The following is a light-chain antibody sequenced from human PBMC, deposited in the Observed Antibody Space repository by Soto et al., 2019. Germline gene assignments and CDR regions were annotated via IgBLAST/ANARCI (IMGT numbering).Light chain of an antibody. J-gene: IGKJ4*01. CDR3: QQFNNWPPLT. Sequence: EVVMTQSPATLSVSPGERATLSCRASQFVSTNLAWYQQKPGQAPRLLIYSASTRATGIPARFSGSGSGTDFTLTISSLQSEDSAVYYCQQFNNWPPLTFSGGTKVEIK. V-gene: IGKV3-15*01. CDR1: QFVSTN. CDR2: SAS.